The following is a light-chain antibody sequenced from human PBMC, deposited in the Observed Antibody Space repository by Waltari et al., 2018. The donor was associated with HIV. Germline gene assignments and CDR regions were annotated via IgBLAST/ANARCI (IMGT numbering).Light chain of an antibody. CDR1: QSITRS. CDR2: AAS. J-gene: IGKJ1*01. CDR3: QQSYTTPRT. V-gene: IGKV1-39*01. Sequence: IQMPQPPSSLSPPAGDRVTITCRASQSITRSLNWYQQKPGKAPNLLIYAASTLQTGVPSRFSGSGSGTDFTLTISSLQPEDFATYYCQQSYTTPRTFGQGTKVEIK.